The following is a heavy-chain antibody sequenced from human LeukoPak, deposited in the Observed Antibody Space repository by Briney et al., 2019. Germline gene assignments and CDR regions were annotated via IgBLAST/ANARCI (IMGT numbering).Heavy chain of an antibody. V-gene: IGHV1-2*06. CDR3: ARWGYDFWSGYCY. CDR2: INPNSGGT. J-gene: IGHJ4*02. CDR1: GYTFTGYY. D-gene: IGHD3-3*01. Sequence: GASVKVSCKASGYTFTGYYMHWVRQAPGQGLEWMGRINPNSGGTNYAQKFQGRVTMTRDTSISTAYMELGRLRSDDTAVYYCARWGYDFWSGYCYWGQGTLVTVSS.